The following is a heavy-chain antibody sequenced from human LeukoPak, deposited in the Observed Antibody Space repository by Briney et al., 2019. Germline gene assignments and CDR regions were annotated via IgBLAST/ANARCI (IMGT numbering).Heavy chain of an antibody. CDR2: IYHSGST. CDR3: ARLGYCSSTSCSKPRPYYYYYYMDV. V-gene: IGHV4-38-2*01. D-gene: IGHD2-2*01. J-gene: IGHJ6*03. CDR1: GYSISSGYY. Sequence: ASETLSLTCAVSGYSISSGYYWGWIRQPPGKGLEWIGSIYHSGSTNYNPSLKSRVTISVDTSKNQFSLKLSSVTAADTAVYYCARLGYCSSTSCSKPRPYYYYYYMDVWGKGTTVTISS.